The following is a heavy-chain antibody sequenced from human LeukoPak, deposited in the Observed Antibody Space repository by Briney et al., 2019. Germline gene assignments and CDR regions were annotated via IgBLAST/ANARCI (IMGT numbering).Heavy chain of an antibody. CDR1: GFTFSSYS. V-gene: IGHV3-48*04. D-gene: IGHD3-22*01. J-gene: IGHJ5*02. Sequence: PGGSLRLSCAASGFTFSSYSMNWVRQAPGKGLEWVSFITSSSGTKYYAGSVQGRFTISRDNAKNLLYLQMSSLRVEDTAVYYCARGLFGSSYYDSSVGNWLDPWGQGTLVTVSS. CDR2: ITSSSGTK. CDR3: ARGLFGSSYYDSSVGNWLDP.